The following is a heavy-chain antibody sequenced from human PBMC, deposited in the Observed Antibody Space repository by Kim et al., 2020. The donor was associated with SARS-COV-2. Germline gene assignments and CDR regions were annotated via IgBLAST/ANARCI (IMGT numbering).Heavy chain of an antibody. V-gene: IGHV3-43*02. Sequence: GGSLRLSCAASGFTFDDYAMHWVRQAPGKGLEWVSLISGDGGSTYYADSVKGRFTFSRDNSKNSLYLQMNSLRTEDTALYYCAKEYRITMVRGASYYYYGMDVWGQGTTVTVSS. CDR2: ISGDGGST. CDR3: AKEYRITMVRGASYYYYGMDV. CDR1: GFTFDDYA. J-gene: IGHJ6*02. D-gene: IGHD3-10*01.